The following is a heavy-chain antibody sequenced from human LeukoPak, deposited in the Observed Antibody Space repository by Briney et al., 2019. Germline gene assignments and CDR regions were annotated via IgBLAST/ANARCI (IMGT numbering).Heavy chain of an antibody. CDR2: IYWDDDK. D-gene: IGHD3-16*02. V-gene: IGHV2-5*02. CDR3: ARQRLVRELSGWFDP. CDR1: GSSLSTNEVG. J-gene: IGHJ5*02. Sequence: SGPTLVNPTQTLTLTCTFSGSSLSTNEVGVGWIRQPPGKALEWLGVIYWDDDKRYNPSLNSRLTITKDTSKNQVVLTMTNMDPVDTATYYCARQRLVRELSGWFDPWGQGTLVTVSS.